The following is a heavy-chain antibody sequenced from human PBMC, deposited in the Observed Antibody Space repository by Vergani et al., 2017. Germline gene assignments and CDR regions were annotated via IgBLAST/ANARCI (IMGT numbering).Heavy chain of an antibody. CDR2: ISAYNGNT. CDR1: GYTFTSYG. V-gene: IGHV1-18*01. J-gene: IGHJ6*02. Sequence: QVQLVQSGAEVKKPGASVKVSCKASGYTFTSYGISWVRQAPGQGLEWMGWISAYNGNTNYAQKLQGRVTMTTDTSTSTAYMELRSLGSDDTAVYYCAREGDIVLMVYALRYYGMDVWGQGTTVTVSS. D-gene: IGHD2-8*01. CDR3: AREGDIVLMVYALRYYGMDV.